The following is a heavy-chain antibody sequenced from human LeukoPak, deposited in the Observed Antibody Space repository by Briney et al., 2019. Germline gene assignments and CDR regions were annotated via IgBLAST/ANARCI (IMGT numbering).Heavy chain of an antibody. CDR1: GFTFSSYW. D-gene: IGHD2-15*01. V-gene: IGHV3-7*01. CDR3: ARRYCSGGSCYIDY. CDR2: IKQDGSEK. J-gene: IGHJ4*02. Sequence: QPGGSLRLSCAASGFTFSSYWMSWVRQASGKGLEWVANIKQDGSEKYYVDSVKGRFTISRDNAKNSLYLQMNSLRAEDTAVYYCARRYCSGGSCYIDYWGQGTLVTVTS.